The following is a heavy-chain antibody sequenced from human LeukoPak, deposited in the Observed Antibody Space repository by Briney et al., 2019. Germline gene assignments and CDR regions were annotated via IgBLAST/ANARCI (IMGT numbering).Heavy chain of an antibody. V-gene: IGHV3-66*01. CDR3: AREDGYGGNPSGGLFDY. CDR2: IYSGGST. J-gene: IGHJ4*02. Sequence: GGSLRLSCAASGFTVSSSYMKGVRQAPGKGLEWVSVIYSGGSTYYTDCVKGRFTISRDHSKTPLYLQMNSLRAEDTAVYYCAREDGYGGNPSGGLFDYWGQGILVTVSS. CDR1: GFTVSSSY. D-gene: IGHD4-23*01.